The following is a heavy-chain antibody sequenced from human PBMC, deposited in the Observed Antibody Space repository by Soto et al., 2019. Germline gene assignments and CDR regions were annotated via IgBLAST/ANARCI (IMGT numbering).Heavy chain of an antibody. V-gene: IGHV4-34*01. D-gene: IGHD3-16*02. CDR1: GGSFSGYY. J-gene: IGHJ4*02. Sequence: SETLSLTCAVYGGSFSGYYWSWIRQPPGKGLEWIGEINHSGSTNYNPSLKSRVTISVDTSKNQFSLKLSSVTAADTAVYYCARXKLSDYVWGSYRYHFDYWGPGTVVTVSS. CDR2: INHSGST. CDR3: ARXKLSDYVWGSYRYHFDY.